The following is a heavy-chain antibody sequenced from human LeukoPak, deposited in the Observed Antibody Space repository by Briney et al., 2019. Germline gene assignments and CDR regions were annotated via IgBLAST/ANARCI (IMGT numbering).Heavy chain of an antibody. CDR3: ARLAGGGRSFDY. CDR1: GGTFSSYA. D-gene: IGHD2-15*01. CDR2: IIPILGIA. J-gene: IGHJ4*02. V-gene: IGHV1-69*04. Sequence: GASVKVSCKASGGTFSSYAISWVRQAPGQGLEWMGRIIPILGIANYAQKFQGRVTITADKSTSTAYMELSSLRSEDTAVYYCARLAGGGRSFDYWGQGTLVTVSS.